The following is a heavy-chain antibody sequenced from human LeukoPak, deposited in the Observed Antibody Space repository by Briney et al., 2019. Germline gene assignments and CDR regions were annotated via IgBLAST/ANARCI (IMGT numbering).Heavy chain of an antibody. CDR2: IYSGGST. CDR3: ARVSPGGWLAYYYFDY. Sequence: GGSLRLSCAASGFTFSSYAMSWVRQAPGKGLEWVSVIYSGGSTYYADSVKGRFTISRDNSKNTLYLQMNSLRAEDTAVYYCARVSPGGWLAYYYFDYWGQGTLVTVSS. V-gene: IGHV3-53*01. J-gene: IGHJ4*02. CDR1: GFTFSSYA. D-gene: IGHD6-19*01.